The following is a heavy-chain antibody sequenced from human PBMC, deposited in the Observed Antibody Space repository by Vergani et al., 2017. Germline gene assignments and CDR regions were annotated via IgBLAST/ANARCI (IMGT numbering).Heavy chain of an antibody. D-gene: IGHD3-9*01. Sequence: QVQLVESGGGLVKPGGSLRLSCAASGFTFSDHYMSWVRQAPGKGLEWISYMSSGDSIYYADSVKGRFTVSRDNTKNTLYLQMNSLRAEDTDVYYCARETDTGSCVSYNYYAMDFWGQGTTVSVSS. V-gene: IGHV3-11*04. CDR1: GFTFSDHY. CDR2: MSSGDSI. J-gene: IGHJ6*02. CDR3: ARETDTGSCVSYNYYAMDF.